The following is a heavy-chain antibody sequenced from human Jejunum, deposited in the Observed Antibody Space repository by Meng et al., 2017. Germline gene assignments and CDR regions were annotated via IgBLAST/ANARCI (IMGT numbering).Heavy chain of an antibody. Sequence: GGPLRLSCAAPGFTFNTYAMRWVRQASGKALEWVSVVGSDGNNIHYADSVRGRFTISRDNSYNTPYLQMNSLRAEGTAVYYCATYLQRGAFDFWGQGTLVTVSS. CDR1: GFTFNTYA. CDR2: VGSDGNNI. CDR3: ATYLQRGAFDF. D-gene: IGHD2-21*01. J-gene: IGHJ4*02. V-gene: IGHV3-23*01.